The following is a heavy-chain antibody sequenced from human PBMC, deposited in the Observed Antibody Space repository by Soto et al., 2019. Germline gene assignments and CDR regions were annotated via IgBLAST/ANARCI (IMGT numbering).Heavy chain of an antibody. V-gene: IGHV4-31*03. CDR1: GGSISSGGYY. CDR2: IYYSGST. CDR3: ARDPYYYDSSGENYGMDV. Sequence: SSETLSLTCTVSGGSISSGGYYWSWIRQHPGKGLEWIGYIYYSGSTYYNPSLKSRVTISVDTSKNQFSLKLSSVTAADTAVYYCARDPYYYDSSGENYGMDVWGQGTTVTVSS. D-gene: IGHD3-22*01. J-gene: IGHJ6*02.